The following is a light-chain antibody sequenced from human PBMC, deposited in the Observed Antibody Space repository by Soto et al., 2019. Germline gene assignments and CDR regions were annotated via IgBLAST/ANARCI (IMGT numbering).Light chain of an antibody. CDR2: GAS. J-gene: IGKJ1*01. CDR3: QQYGSSST. Sequence: EIVLTQSPGTLSLSPGERATLSCRASQSVSGSYLAWYQQKPGQAPRLLIYGASSRATGIPDRFSGSGSGTDFTLTISRLEPEDFAVYYCQQYGSSSTFGQGTKVDNK. V-gene: IGKV3-20*01. CDR1: QSVSGSY.